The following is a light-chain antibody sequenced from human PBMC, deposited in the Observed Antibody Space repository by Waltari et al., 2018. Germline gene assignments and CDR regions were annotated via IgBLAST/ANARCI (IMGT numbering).Light chain of an antibody. V-gene: IGKV1-39*01. Sequence: DIQMTQSPSSLSASVGDSVTITCRASQSISIYLNWYQQKPGKAPKLLVYSASSLQGGVPSRFSGSGSGTDFTLTISSLQPEDFATYFCQQSYGAPWTFGQGTKVEIK. CDR1: QSISIY. CDR3: QQSYGAPWT. CDR2: SAS. J-gene: IGKJ1*01.